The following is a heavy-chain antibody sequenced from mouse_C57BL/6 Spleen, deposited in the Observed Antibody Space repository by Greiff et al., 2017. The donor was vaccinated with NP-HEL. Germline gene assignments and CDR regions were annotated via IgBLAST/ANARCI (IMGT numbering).Heavy chain of an antibody. J-gene: IGHJ4*01. CDR1: GFTFSSYA. CDR3: ARLYAMDY. V-gene: IGHV5-4*03. Sequence: DVMLVESGGGLVKPGGSLKLSCAASGFTFSSYAMSWVRQTPEKRLEWVATISDGGSYTYYPDNVKGRFTISRDNAKNNLYLQMSHLKSEDTAMYYCARLYAMDYWGQGTSVTVSS. CDR2: ISDGGSYT.